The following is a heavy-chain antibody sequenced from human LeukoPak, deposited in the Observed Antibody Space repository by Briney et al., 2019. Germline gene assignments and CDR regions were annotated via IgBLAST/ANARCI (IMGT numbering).Heavy chain of an antibody. CDR3: TKDMTAAGHYWFDP. V-gene: IGHV3-43D*03. CDR2: ISWDGGST. Sequence: GGSLRLSCAASGFTFDDYAMHWVRQAPGKGLEWVSLISWDGGSTYYADSVKGRFTISRDNSKNSLYLQMNSLRAEDTALYYCTKDMTAAGHYWFDPWGQGTLVTVSS. CDR1: GFTFDDYA. D-gene: IGHD6-13*01. J-gene: IGHJ5*02.